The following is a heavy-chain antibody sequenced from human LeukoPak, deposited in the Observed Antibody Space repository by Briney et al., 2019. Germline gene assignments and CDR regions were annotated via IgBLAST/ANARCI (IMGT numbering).Heavy chain of an antibody. CDR1: GGSFSGYH. J-gene: IGHJ6*03. CDR3: AAGCSSTSCYWYYYTDV. Sequence: SETLSLTCAVYGGSFSGYHGSWIRQPPGKGLEWIGEINQSGSTNYNPSLKSRVTISVDTSKKQFSLNLSPVTAADTAVYYCAAGCSSTSCYWYYYTDVWGKGTSVTVSS. V-gene: IGHV4-34*01. CDR2: INQSGST. D-gene: IGHD2-2*01.